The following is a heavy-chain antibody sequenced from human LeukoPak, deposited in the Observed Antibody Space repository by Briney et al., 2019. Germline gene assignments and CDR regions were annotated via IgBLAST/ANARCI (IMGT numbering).Heavy chain of an antibody. J-gene: IGHJ4*02. CDR3: AKDPGAFSGLGYDY. CDR1: GFTFTTYA. Sequence: GGSLRLSCAASGFTFTTYAMSWVRQAPGKGLEWVSTISGSGAGTHYADSVKGRFTISRDNSKNTLYLQMNSLRAEDTAVYYCAKDPGAFSGLGYDYWGQGTLVAVSS. CDR2: ISGSGAGT. D-gene: IGHD3-10*01. V-gene: IGHV3-23*01.